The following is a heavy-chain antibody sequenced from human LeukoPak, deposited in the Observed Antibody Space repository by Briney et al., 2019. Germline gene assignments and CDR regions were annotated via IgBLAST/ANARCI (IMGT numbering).Heavy chain of an antibody. CDR3: ARDFTPEWFDIH. Sequence: GGSLRLSCVASGLAFSSYSMHWVRQAPGNGLEWVGVISYDGSDEYYTDSVKGRFTISRDNSKNTVYLQMNSLRADDTAVYYCARDFTPEWFDIHWGQGTLVTVSS. V-gene: IGHV3-30*04. D-gene: IGHD3-3*01. CDR1: GLAFSSYS. J-gene: IGHJ4*02. CDR2: ISYDGSDE.